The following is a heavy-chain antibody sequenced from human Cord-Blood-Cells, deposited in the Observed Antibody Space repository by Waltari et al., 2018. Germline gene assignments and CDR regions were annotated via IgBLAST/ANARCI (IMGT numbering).Heavy chain of an antibody. CDR1: GGSIRSHH. J-gene: IGHJ4*02. Sequence: QVQLQESGPGLVKPSETLSLTCTVSGGSIRSHHWSWIRQPPGKGLEWIGYIYYSGSTNYNPSLKSRVTISVDTSKNQFSLKLSSVTAADTAVYYCARGYSSGWFDYWGQGTLVTVSS. D-gene: IGHD6-19*01. CDR2: IYYSGST. CDR3: ARGYSSGWFDY. V-gene: IGHV4-59*11.